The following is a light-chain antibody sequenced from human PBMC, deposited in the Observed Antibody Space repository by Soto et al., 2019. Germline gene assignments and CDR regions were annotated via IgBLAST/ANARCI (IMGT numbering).Light chain of an antibody. Sequence: QSALTQPASVSGSPGQSITISCTGTNSDVGGYNFVSWYQQHPGKAPKVLIYDVSNRPSGVSNRFSGSKSGNTASLTISGLQAEDEADYYCSSYTSNSTPWVFGGGTKLTVL. CDR1: NSDVGGYNF. J-gene: IGLJ3*02. V-gene: IGLV2-14*01. CDR2: DVS. CDR3: SSYTSNSTPWV.